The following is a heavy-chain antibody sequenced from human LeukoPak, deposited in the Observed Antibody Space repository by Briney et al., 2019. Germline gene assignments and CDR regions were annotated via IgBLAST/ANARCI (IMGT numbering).Heavy chain of an antibody. CDR1: GYTFNVYY. J-gene: IGHJ6*03. D-gene: IGHD5-18*01. CDR3: ARAYGGLVDTAMVEGYYYYMDV. Sequence: SVKVSCKAPGYTFNVYYIHWLRQAPGQGLEWMGGIIPIFGTTTYAQKFQGRVTITADKSTSTAYMELSRLRSDDTAVYYCARAYGGLVDTAMVEGYYYYMDVWGKGTTVTVSS. CDR2: IIPIFGTT. V-gene: IGHV1-69*06.